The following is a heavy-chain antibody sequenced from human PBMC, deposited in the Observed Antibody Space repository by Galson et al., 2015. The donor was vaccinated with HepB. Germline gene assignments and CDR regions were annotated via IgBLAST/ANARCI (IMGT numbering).Heavy chain of an antibody. J-gene: IGHJ4*02. D-gene: IGHD1-1*01. CDR1: GVSVSSGSYY. V-gene: IGHV4-61*02. Sequence: TLSLTCTVSGVSVSSGSYYWSWVRQSAGKGLEWIGRIYSTGKTNYNPSLMSRVTMSIDTSKNQLSLEVRSVTAADTAVYYCAGAPGIGDNWSSPLDYWGQGTLVTVSS. CDR3: AGAPGIGDNWSSPLDY. CDR2: IYSTGKT.